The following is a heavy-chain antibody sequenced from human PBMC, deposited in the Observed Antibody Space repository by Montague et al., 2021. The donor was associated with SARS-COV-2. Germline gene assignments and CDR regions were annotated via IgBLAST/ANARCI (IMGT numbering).Heavy chain of an antibody. J-gene: IGHJ4*02. Sequence: SETLSLTCVVSDVSLSTSTWWSWVRQSPGKGLEWVGEIYLSGFTHYHPXGNSRVSISLDDSRSQFSLRLTSVTAADTAVYFCARGGLGNRGFDYWGQGTLVTVSS. V-gene: IGHV4-4*02. CDR3: ARGGLGNRGFDY. CDR2: IYLSGFT. D-gene: IGHD3/OR15-3a*01. CDR1: DVSLSTSTW.